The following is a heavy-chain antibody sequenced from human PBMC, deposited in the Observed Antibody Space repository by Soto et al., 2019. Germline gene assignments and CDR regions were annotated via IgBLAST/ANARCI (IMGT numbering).Heavy chain of an antibody. CDR2: IYYSGST. Sequence: SETLSLTCTVSGGSISSYYWSWIRQPPGKGLEWIGYIYYSGSTNYNPSLKSRVTISVDTSKNQFSLKLSSVTAADTAVYYCAREGALWPRAFDIWGQGTIVTVSS. D-gene: IGHD3-16*01. V-gene: IGHV4-59*01. CDR3: AREGALWPRAFDI. CDR1: GGSISSYY. J-gene: IGHJ3*02.